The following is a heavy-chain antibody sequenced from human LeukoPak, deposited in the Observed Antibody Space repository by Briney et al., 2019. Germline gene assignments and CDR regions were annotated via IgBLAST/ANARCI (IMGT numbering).Heavy chain of an antibody. V-gene: IGHV1-2*02. CDR3: ARDGPAQMVDFDY. D-gene: IGHD3-10*01. Sequence: DSVKVSCKASGYTFSGTGWYLYWLRQAPGQGLECMGWIYPYTGATHYAPKFQGRVAMTRDTSISTAYMELSRLRPDDTAVYYCARDGPAQMVDFDYWGQGTLVTVSS. CDR2: IYPYTGAT. J-gene: IGHJ4*02. CDR1: GYTFSGTGWY.